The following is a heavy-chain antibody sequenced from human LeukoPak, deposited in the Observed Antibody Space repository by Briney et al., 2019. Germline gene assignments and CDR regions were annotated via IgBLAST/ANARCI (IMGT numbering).Heavy chain of an antibody. CDR3: ARNSGTNP. Sequence: PGGSLRLSCGASGFIFSSYWMSWVRQASGKGLEWVANIKQDGSEKYYVDSVKGRFTISRDNAKNSLYLQMNSLRAEDTAVYYCARNSGTNPWGQGTLVTVSS. CDR1: GFIFSSYW. CDR2: IKQDGSEK. J-gene: IGHJ5*02. V-gene: IGHV3-7*01. D-gene: IGHD1-26*01.